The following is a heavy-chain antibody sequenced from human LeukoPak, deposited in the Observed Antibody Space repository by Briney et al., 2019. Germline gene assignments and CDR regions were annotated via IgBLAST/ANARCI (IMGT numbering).Heavy chain of an antibody. CDR3: ARGLAWLDP. CDR1: GGSFSDYY. Sequence: SETLSLTCAVYGGSFSDYYWTWIRQPPGKGLEWIGEINHSGSTNYNPSLKSRVTISVDTSKSQVSLKLSPVAAADTAVYYCARGLAWLDPWGQGTLVTVSS. J-gene: IGHJ5*02. V-gene: IGHV4-34*01. CDR2: INHSGST.